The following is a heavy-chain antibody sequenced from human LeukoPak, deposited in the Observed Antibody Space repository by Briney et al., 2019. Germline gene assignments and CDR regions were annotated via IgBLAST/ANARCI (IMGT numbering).Heavy chain of an antibody. D-gene: IGHD4-17*01. CDR1: GFTVRINY. Sequence: GGSLRLSCAASGFTVRINYMSWVRQAPGKGLEWVANIKQDGSEKFYVDSVKGRFTISRDNAKNSLYLEMNSLRVEDTAVYYCASEGTTVTTLDYWGQGTLVTVSS. CDR3: ASEGTTVTTLDY. J-gene: IGHJ4*02. V-gene: IGHV3-7*01. CDR2: IKQDGSEK.